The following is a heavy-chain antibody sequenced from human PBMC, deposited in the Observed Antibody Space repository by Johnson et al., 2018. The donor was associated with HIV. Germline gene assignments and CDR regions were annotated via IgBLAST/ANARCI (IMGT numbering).Heavy chain of an antibody. J-gene: IGHJ3*02. V-gene: IGHV3-66*01. CDR2: IYSGGST. D-gene: IGHD6-13*01. CDR3: AKDLFSAAAGTRNAFDI. Sequence: VQVVESGGGVVQPGRSVRLSCAASGFTVSSNYMTWVRQAPGKGLEWVSVIYSGGSTYYADSVKGRFTISRDNSKNTLYLQMNSLRAEDTAVYYCAKDLFSAAAGTRNAFDIWGQGTMATVSS. CDR1: GFTVSSNY.